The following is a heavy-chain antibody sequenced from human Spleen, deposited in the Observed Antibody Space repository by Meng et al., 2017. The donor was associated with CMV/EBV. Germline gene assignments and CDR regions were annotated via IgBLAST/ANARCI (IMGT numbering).Heavy chain of an antibody. CDR1: GGSISSYY. CDR3: AGSSWYGENYFDS. Sequence: SETLSLTCTVSGGSISSYYWGWIRQPPGKGLEWIGSFFDSGSTHYNPSLKSRVIISVDMSKNQFSLKLNSVTAADTAVYYCAGSSWYGENYFDSWGQGTPVTVSS. D-gene: IGHD6-13*01. V-gene: IGHV4-59*04. CDR2: FFDSGST. J-gene: IGHJ4*02.